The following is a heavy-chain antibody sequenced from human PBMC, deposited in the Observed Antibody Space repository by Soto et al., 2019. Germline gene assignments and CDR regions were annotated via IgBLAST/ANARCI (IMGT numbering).Heavy chain of an antibody. Sequence: QITLKESGPTLVKPTQTLTLTCTFSGFSLSTSGVGVGWIRQPPGKALEWLALIYWDDDKRYSPSLKSRLTNTKNTSKNQVVLTMTNMDPVDTATYYCAHMWYSSSPDAFDIWGQGTMVTVSS. CDR1: GFSLSTSGVG. D-gene: IGHD6-13*01. J-gene: IGHJ3*02. CDR3: AHMWYSSSPDAFDI. CDR2: IYWDDDK. V-gene: IGHV2-5*02.